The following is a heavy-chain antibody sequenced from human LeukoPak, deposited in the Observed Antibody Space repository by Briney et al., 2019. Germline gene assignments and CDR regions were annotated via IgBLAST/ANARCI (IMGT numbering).Heavy chain of an antibody. D-gene: IGHD3-3*01. CDR1: GFTFNTYA. Sequence: PGGSLRLSCAASGFTFNTYAMNWVRQAPGKGLEWVAVIWYDGSNEYYADSVKGRFTISRDNSKNTLYLQMNSLRAEDTAVYYCAMGATSWSGYSFPKIFQHWGRGTLVTVSS. V-gene: IGHV3-33*01. J-gene: IGHJ1*01. CDR3: AMGATSWSGYSFPKIFQH. CDR2: IWYDGSNE.